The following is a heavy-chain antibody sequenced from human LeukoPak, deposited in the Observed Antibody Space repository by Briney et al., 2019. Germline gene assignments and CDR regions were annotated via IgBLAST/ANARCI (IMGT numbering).Heavy chain of an antibody. Sequence: PGGSLILSCAASGFTFSSYAMSWVRQAPGKELEWVSFISPSGDRTSNADSVEGRFTITRDNTRNTLYLQMNSLRDEDTGVYYCAIMHGYYDGSGFWVQWGQGTLVTVSS. D-gene: IGHD3-22*01. CDR1: GFTFSSYA. J-gene: IGHJ4*02. CDR2: ISPSGDRT. V-gene: IGHV3-23*01. CDR3: AIMHGYYDGSGFWVQ.